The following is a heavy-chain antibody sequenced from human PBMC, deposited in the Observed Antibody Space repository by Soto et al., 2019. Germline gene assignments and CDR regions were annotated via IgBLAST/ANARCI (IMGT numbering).Heavy chain of an antibody. CDR1: GFTFSDYY. D-gene: IGHD2-15*01. CDR3: ARPTQYCSAGTCYSCASDY. Sequence: QVQVVESGGGLVRPGGSLRLSCAATGFTFSDYYMSWIRQAPGKGLEWLADISKTAGTVHYADSVKGRFSISRDNARNSLFLQLNRLRVEDTAVYYCARPTQYCSAGTCYSCASDYWGQGTLVTVSS. J-gene: IGHJ4*02. CDR2: ISKTAGTV. V-gene: IGHV3-11*01.